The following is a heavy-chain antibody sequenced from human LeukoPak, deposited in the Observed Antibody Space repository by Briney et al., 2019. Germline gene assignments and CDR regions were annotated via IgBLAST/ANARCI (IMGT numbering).Heavy chain of an antibody. V-gene: IGHV3-21*01. J-gene: IGHJ4*02. CDR3: ARDRGAQSIWSYYDY. D-gene: IGHD2-21*01. Sequence: NPGGSLRLSCAASGFTFSSYSMNWVRQAPGKGLEWVSSISSSSSYIYYADSVKGRFTISRDNAKNSLYLQMNSLRAEDTAVYYCARDRGAQSIWSYYDYWGQGTLVTVSS. CDR1: GFTFSSYS. CDR2: ISSSSSYI.